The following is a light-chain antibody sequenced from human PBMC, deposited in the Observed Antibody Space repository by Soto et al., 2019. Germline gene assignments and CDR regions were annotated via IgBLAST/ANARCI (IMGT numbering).Light chain of an antibody. CDR2: DAS. CDR3: QQYDSYPLT. J-gene: IGKJ4*01. Sequence: DIQMTQSPSTLSASVGDRVTIICRASQSINRWLAWYQQTPGKAPKLLIHDASSLESGVPLRFSGTGAVTDFTLTLSSLQSDDFATYYCQQYDSYPLTFGGGTKVEIK. CDR1: QSINRW. V-gene: IGKV1-5*02.